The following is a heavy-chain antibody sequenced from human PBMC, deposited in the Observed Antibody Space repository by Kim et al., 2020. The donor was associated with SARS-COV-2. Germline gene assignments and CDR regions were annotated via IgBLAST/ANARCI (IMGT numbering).Heavy chain of an antibody. J-gene: IGHJ4*02. CDR3: ARRGSCTSTSCYSFDY. Sequence: GESLKISCKGSGYSFTSYWIGWVRQMPGKGLEWMGIIYPGDSDTRYGPSFQGQVTIPADKSINTAYLQWSSLKASDTAMYYCARRGSCTSTSCYSFDYWGQGTLVTVSS. V-gene: IGHV5-51*01. CDR2: IYPGDSDT. CDR1: GYSFTSYW. D-gene: IGHD2-2*01.